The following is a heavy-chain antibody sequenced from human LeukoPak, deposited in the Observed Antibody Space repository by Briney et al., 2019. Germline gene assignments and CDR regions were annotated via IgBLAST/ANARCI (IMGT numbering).Heavy chain of an antibody. CDR1: GFTFGSYS. D-gene: IGHD6-13*01. V-gene: IGHV3-48*01. J-gene: IGHJ4*02. CDR2: ISRSGSTI. CDR3: ARDPNSSSSH. Sequence: GGSLRLSCAASGFTFGSYSMNWVRQAPGKGLEWVSYISRSGSTIYYADSVKGRFTISRDNAKNSLYLQMNSLRAEDTAVYYCARDPNSSSSHWGQGTLVTVSS.